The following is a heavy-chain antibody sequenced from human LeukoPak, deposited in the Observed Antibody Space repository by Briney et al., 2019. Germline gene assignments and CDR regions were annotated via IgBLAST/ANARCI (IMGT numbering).Heavy chain of an antibody. J-gene: IGHJ4*02. Sequence: ASVKVSCKASGYSFTSYDINWVRQATGQGLEWMGWMNPNSGNTGSAQKFQGRVTMTRNTSISTAYMEMSNLRSEDTAVYYCARRVAAGGTCMGYWGQGTLVTVSS. D-gene: IGHD6-13*01. CDR1: GYSFTSYD. V-gene: IGHV1-8*01. CDR3: ARRVAAGGTCMGY. CDR2: MNPNSGNT.